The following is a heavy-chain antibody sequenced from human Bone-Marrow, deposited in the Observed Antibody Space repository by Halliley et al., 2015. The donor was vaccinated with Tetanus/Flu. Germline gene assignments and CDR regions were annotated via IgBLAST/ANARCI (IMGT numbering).Heavy chain of an antibody. CDR2: IYYSGGP. D-gene: IGHD6-13*01. Sequence: KGREWIGSIYYSGGPYYNPSLKSRVTISIDTSKNQFSLKLSSVTAADTAVYYCARVVGSWYYFDYWGQGTLVTVSS. V-gene: IGHV4-30-4*01. CDR3: ARVVGSWYYFDY. J-gene: IGHJ4*02.